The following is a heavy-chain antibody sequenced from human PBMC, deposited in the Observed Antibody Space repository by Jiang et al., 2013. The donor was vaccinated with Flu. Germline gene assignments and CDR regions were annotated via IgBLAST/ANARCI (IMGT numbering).Heavy chain of an antibody. CDR1: GFTFSSYA. D-gene: IGHD1-26*01. CDR2: ISGSGATT. Sequence: QLLESGGGLVQPGGSLRLSCAASGFTFSSYAMRWVRQAPGKGLEWVSAISGSGATTYYADSVKGRFTISRDNSKNTLYLQMNSLRAEDTAVYSCAKSVGANPPWPIDIWGQGTEVTVSA. CDR3: AKSVGANPPWPIDI. J-gene: IGHJ3*02. V-gene: IGHV3-23*01.